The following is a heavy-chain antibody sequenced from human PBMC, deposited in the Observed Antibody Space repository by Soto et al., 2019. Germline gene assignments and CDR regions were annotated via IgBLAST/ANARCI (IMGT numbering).Heavy chain of an antibody. Sequence: ASVKVSCKASGGTFSSYAISWVRQAPGQGLEWMGGIIPIFGTANYAQKFQGRVTITADESTSTAYMELSSLRSEDTAVYYCARSKQQLVLELIYFDYWGQGTLVTVSS. V-gene: IGHV1-69*13. CDR1: GGTFSSYA. CDR3: ARSKQQLVLELIYFDY. D-gene: IGHD6-13*01. J-gene: IGHJ4*02. CDR2: IIPIFGTA.